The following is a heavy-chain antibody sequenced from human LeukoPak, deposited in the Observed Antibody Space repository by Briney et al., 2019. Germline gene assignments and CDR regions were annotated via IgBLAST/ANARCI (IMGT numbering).Heavy chain of an antibody. CDR1: GGSISRYY. D-gene: IGHD3-10*01. Sequence: PSETLSLTCTVPGGSISRYYWSWIRQPPGKRLEWGGYIYYSGSNNYNPSLKSRVTISVDTSKNQFSLKLSSVTAADTAVYYCAREYYYGSGSHRRWFDPWGQGTLVTVSS. V-gene: IGHV4-59*01. J-gene: IGHJ5*02. CDR2: IYYSGSN. CDR3: AREYYYGSGSHRRWFDP.